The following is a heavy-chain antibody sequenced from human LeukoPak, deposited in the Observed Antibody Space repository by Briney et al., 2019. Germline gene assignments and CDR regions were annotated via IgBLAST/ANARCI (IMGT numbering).Heavy chain of an antibody. D-gene: IGHD6-6*01. J-gene: IGHJ3*02. V-gene: IGHV3-48*01. CDR3: AREYSSSSGRAFDI. Sequence: GGSLRLSCAASGFTFTTYTMNWVRQAPGKGLEWVSYISSSSSAIYYADSVKGRFTISRDNAKNSLSLQMNSLRAEDTAVYYCAREYSSSSGRAFDIWGQGTMVTVSS. CDR1: GFTFTTYT. CDR2: ISSSSSAI.